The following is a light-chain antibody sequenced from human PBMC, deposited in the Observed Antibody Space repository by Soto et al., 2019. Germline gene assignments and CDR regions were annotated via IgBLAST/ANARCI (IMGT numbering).Light chain of an antibody. CDR2: DAS. CDR3: QQYNGYSWT. V-gene: IGKV1-5*01. CDR1: QSISQW. J-gene: IGKJ1*01. Sequence: DIQMTQSPSTLSASVGDRVAITCRASQSISQWVAWYQQTTGRAPELLIYDASKLKSGVPSRFSGSGSGTEFSLTITRLQPDDSAMHYCQQYNGYSWTFGRGTKVDIK.